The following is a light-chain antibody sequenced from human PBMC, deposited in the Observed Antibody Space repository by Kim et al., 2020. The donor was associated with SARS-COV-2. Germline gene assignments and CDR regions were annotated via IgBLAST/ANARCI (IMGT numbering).Light chain of an antibody. V-gene: IGLV2-14*03. J-gene: IGLJ2*01. CDR2: DVT. Sequence: GQAITFSCTGTSNDIGLYNDVAWYQQHPGKVPKFMIYDVTRRPSGVSNRFSGSKAGNTASLTISGLQAEDEADYYCSSYTSSRTVIFGGGTKLTVL. CDR1: SNDIGLYND. CDR3: SSYTSSRTVI.